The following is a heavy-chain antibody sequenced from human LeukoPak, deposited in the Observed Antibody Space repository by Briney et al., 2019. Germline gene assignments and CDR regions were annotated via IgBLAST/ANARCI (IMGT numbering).Heavy chain of an antibody. CDR3: ARDHCSGGGCFYYYYGMDV. CDR1: GFTFNSYE. V-gene: IGHV3-48*03. D-gene: IGHD2-15*01. Sequence: GGSLRLSCASSGFTFNSYEVNWVRQAPGKGLEWVSSISSSGSTIYYADSVKGRFTISRDNARKSLYLQMNSLRAEDTAVYYCARDHCSGGGCFYYYYGMDVWGQGTTVTVSS. J-gene: IGHJ6*02. CDR2: ISSSGSTI.